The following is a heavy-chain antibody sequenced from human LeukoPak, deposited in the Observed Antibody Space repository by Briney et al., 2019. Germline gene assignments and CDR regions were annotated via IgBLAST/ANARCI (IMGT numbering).Heavy chain of an antibody. Sequence: GGSLRLSCAASGFTVSSNYMSWVRQAPGKGLEWVSAISGSGGSTYYADSVKGRFTISRDNSKNTLYLQMNSLRAEDTAVYYCAKDIRYYYDSSDPVGAFDYWGQGTLVTVSS. J-gene: IGHJ4*02. V-gene: IGHV3-23*01. CDR2: ISGSGGST. CDR1: GFTVSSNY. CDR3: AKDIRYYYDSSDPVGAFDY. D-gene: IGHD3-22*01.